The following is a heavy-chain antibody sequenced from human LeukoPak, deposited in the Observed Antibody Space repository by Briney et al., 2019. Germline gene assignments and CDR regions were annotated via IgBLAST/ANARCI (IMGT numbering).Heavy chain of an antibody. CDR2: LSRGGSTT. CDR1: GFAFNMFA. CDR3: ARQQRIRHCSEGVCTEGYYFDY. Sequence: GSLRLSCAGTGFAFNMFAIDWVRQAPGQGLEWVSGLSRGGSTTNYADSVKGRFTISRDKSQNSVFLQLNSLRLEDTAVYYCARQQRIRHCSEGVCTEGYYFDYWGQGTLVTVSS. V-gene: IGHV3-23*01. D-gene: IGHD2-15*01. J-gene: IGHJ4*02.